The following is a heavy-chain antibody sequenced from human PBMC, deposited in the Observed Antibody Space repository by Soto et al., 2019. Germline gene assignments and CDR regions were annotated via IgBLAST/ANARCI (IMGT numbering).Heavy chain of an antibody. CDR1: GYTFTGYY. D-gene: IGHD5-12*01. J-gene: IGHJ5*02. Sequence: ASVKVSCKASGYTFTGYYMHWVRQAPGQGLEWIGWINPNSGGTNYAQKFQGWVTMTRDTSISTAYMELSRLRSDDTAVYYCARGTQRGDSGYDYREGWFDPWGKGTLVPVAS. CDR2: INPNSGGT. CDR3: ARGTQRGDSGYDYREGWFDP. V-gene: IGHV1-2*04.